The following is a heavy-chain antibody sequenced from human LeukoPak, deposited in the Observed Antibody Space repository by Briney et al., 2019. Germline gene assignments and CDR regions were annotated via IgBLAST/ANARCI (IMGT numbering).Heavy chain of an antibody. CDR3: AKESPGLDY. J-gene: IGHJ4*02. Sequence: PGGSLILSCAASGFTFRNYGMTWVRQAPGKGLQWVSAISGSTTSTYYADSVKGRFTISRDNSKNTLYLQMNSLRAEDTAVYYCAKESPGLDYWGQGTLVTVSS. CDR2: ISGSTTST. V-gene: IGHV3-23*01. CDR1: GFTFRNYG.